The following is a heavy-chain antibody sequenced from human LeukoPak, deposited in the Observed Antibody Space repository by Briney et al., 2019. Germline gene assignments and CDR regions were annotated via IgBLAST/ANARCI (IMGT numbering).Heavy chain of an antibody. V-gene: IGHV4-31*03. Sequence: SQTLSLTCTVSGGSISSGGYYWSWIRQHPGKGLGWIGYIYYSGSTNYNPSLKSRVTISVDTSKNQFSLKLSSVTAADTAVYYCARDNWNYGSSMDVWGQGTTVTVSS. D-gene: IGHD1-7*01. CDR3: ARDNWNYGSSMDV. CDR1: GGSISSGGYY. CDR2: IYYSGST. J-gene: IGHJ6*02.